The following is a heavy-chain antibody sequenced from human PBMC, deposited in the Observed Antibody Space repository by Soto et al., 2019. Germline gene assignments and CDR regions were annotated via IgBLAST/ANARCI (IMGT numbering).Heavy chain of an antibody. J-gene: IGHJ6*02. V-gene: IGHV1-69*10. CDR2: IIPVIGVP. CDR1: GGTFRSYP. CDR3: ARKVAAAGDTTYYYYGMDG. D-gene: IGHD6-13*01. Sequence: ASVKVSCKASGGTFRSYPFSWVRQAPGQGLEWMGGIIPVIGVPSYARKFQGRVTITADESTSTAYMELSSLRSEDTAVYYCARKVAAAGDTTYYYYGMDGWGQGTTVTVSS.